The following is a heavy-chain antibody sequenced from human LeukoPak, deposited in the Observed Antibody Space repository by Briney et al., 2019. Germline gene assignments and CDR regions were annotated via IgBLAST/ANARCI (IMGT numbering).Heavy chain of an antibody. CDR2: ISSGSSTI. CDR3: ATPFDY. J-gene: IGHJ4*03. V-gene: IGHV3-48*04. CDR1: GFTFNAYH. Sequence: GGSLRLSCAASGFTFNAYHMNWVRQAPGKGLEWLAYISSGSSTIYYADSVKGRFTVSRDNAKETLYLQLDSLRGEDTAVYYCATPFDYWGKGTTVTVSS.